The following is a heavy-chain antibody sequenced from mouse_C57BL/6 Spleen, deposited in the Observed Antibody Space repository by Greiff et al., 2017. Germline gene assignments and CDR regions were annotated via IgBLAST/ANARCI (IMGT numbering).Heavy chain of an antibody. V-gene: IGHV1-74*01. J-gene: IGHJ1*03. CDR3: GGYDYYGSGYFDV. D-gene: IGHD1-1*01. CDR2: IHPSDSDT. CDR1: GYTFTSYW. Sequence: QVQLKQPGAELVKPGASVKVSCKASGYTFTSYWMHWVKQRPGQGLEWIGRIHPSDSDTNYNQKFKGKATLTVDKSSSTAYMQLSSLTSEDSAVYYCGGYDYYGSGYFDVWGTGTTVTVSS.